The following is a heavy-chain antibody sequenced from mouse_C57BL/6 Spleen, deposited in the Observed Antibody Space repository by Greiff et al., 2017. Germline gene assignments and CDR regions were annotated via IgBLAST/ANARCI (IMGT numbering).Heavy chain of an antibody. CDR2: IDPETGGT. Sequence: VQLQQSGAELVRPGASVTLSCKASGYTFTDYEVHWVKQTPGHGLEWIGAIDPETGGTAYNQKFKGKAILTADKSSSTAYMDRPSLTSEDSAVYYCTRGNEYYRDHYWCFDDWGTGTTVTVSS. CDR1: GYTFTDYE. D-gene: IGHD2-14*01. J-gene: IGHJ1*03. CDR3: TRGNEYYRDHYWCFDD. V-gene: IGHV1-15*01.